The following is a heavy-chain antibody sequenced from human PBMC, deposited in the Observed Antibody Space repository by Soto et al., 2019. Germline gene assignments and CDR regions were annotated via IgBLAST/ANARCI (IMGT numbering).Heavy chain of an antibody. J-gene: IGHJ4*02. CDR1: GFTFSTYV. Sequence: EVQLLQSGGGLVPPGGSPRLSCAASGFTFSTYVLSWVRQAPGKGLEWVSAISGSGDNTFYADSVKGRFTISRDNSKNTVYLQMSSLRADDTAVYYCAKVGPTVATPRFCDYWGQGNLVTVSS. V-gene: IGHV3-23*01. CDR2: ISGSGDNT. CDR3: AKVGPTVATPRFCDY. D-gene: IGHD4-17*01.